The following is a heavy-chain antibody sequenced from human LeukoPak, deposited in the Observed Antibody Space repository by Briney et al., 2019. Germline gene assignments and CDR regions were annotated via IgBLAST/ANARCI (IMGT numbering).Heavy chain of an antibody. J-gene: IGHJ5*02. CDR1: GGSISTSNYY. Sequence: SETLSLTCTVSGGSISTSNYYWGWIRQPPGKGLEWIGEINHSGSTNYNPSLKSRVTISVDTSKNQFSLKLSSVTAADTAVYYCARRMTYYYGSGSYWRYNWFDPWGQGTLVTVSS. CDR2: INHSGST. D-gene: IGHD3-10*01. V-gene: IGHV4-39*07. CDR3: ARRMTYYYGSGSYWRYNWFDP.